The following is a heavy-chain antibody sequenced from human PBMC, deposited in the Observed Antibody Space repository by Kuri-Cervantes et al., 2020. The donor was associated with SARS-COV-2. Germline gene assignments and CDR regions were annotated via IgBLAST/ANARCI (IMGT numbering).Heavy chain of an antibody. Sequence: SVKVSCKASGGTFSSYAISWVRQAPGQGLEWMGRIIPILGTANYAQKFQGRVTITADKSTSTAYMELSSLRSEDTAVYYCAREGYKAANFDYWGQGTLVTVSS. J-gene: IGHJ4*02. CDR1: GGTFSSYA. D-gene: IGHD1-1*01. CDR2: IIPILGTA. CDR3: AREGYKAANFDY. V-gene: IGHV1-69*04.